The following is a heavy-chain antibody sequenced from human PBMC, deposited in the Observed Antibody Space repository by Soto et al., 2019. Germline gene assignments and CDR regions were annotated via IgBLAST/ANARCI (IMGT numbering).Heavy chain of an antibody. D-gene: IGHD3-10*01. CDR1: GFTFSSYG. Sequence: PGGSLRLSCAASGFTFSSYGMHWVRQAPGKGLEWVAVISYDGSNKYYADSVKGRFTISRDNSKNTLYLQMNSLRAEDTAVYYCAKSRGVRQGDGMDVWGQGTTVTVS. CDR3: AKSRGVRQGDGMDV. V-gene: IGHV3-30*18. CDR2: ISYDGSNK. J-gene: IGHJ6*02.